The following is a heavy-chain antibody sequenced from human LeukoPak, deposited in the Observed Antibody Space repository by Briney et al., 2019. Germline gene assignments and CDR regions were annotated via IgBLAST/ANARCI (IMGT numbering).Heavy chain of an antibody. CDR3: AGREGFSDTRNWFDP. CDR2: IYSGDSDT. J-gene: IGHJ5*02. D-gene: IGHD3-3*02. CDR1: GDSAAFKW. Sequence: GEPLKISCTFSGDSAAFKWVAWVRQMPGRGLEWMGIIYSGDSDTRYSPSFQGQVSISVDKSIYTAYLQWNSLKASDTAIYYCAGREGFSDTRNWFDPWGQGTLVTVSS. V-gene: IGHV5-51*01.